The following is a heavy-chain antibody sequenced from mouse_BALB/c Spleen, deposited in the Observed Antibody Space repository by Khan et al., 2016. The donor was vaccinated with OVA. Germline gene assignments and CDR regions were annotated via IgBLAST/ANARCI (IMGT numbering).Heavy chain of an antibody. Sequence: QVQLKQSGPGLVQPSQSLSITCTVSGFSLTTYGVHWVRQSPGKGLEWLGLIWSGGNTAYNAAFISRLSITKDNSKSQVFFKMNSLQADDTAKYYCARNSYMYAFTYWGQGTLVTVSA. D-gene: IGHD2-14*01. CDR3: ARNSYMYAFTY. J-gene: IGHJ3*01. CDR2: IWSGGNT. V-gene: IGHV2-2*01. CDR1: GFSLTTYG.